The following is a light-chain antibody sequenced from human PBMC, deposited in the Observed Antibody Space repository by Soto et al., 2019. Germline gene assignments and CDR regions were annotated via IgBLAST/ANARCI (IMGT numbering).Light chain of an antibody. V-gene: IGKV1-5*01. Sequence: DIQMTQSPSTLSASVGDRVTITCRASESISNSLAWYQQKPGKAPKLLIFDVSSLESGVPSRFSGSGPGTEFTLTISSLQPDDFATYYYQQYYSYSTFGQGTRLEIK. J-gene: IGKJ5*01. CDR3: QQYYSYST. CDR2: DVS. CDR1: ESISNS.